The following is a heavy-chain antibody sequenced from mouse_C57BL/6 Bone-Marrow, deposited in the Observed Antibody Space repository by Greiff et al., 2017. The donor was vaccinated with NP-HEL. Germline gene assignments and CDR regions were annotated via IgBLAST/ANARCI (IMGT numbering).Heavy chain of an antibody. CDR2: IDPSDSYT. CDR3: AREGNSTVVDYWYFDV. V-gene: IGHV1-69*01. CDR1: GYTFTSYW. D-gene: IGHD1-1*01. J-gene: IGHJ1*03. Sequence: VQLQQPGAELVMPGASVKLSCKASGYTFTSYWMHWVKQRPGQGLEWIGEIDPSDSYTNYNQKFKGKSTLTVDKSSSTAYMQLSSLTSEDSAVYYCAREGNSTVVDYWYFDVGGTGTAVTVSA.